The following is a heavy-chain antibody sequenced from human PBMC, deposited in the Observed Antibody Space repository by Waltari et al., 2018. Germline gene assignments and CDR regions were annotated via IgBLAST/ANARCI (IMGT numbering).Heavy chain of an antibody. D-gene: IGHD3-3*01. CDR1: GYSFTTYP. CDR3: ATNAATYYDFWSGYAD. J-gene: IGHJ4*02. V-gene: IGHV1-3*01. CDR2: INGGNDNT. Sequence: QVQLVQSGAEVKKSGASVKVSCKASGYSFTTYPMCWVRQAPGQRPEWMGCINGGNDNTKYSQKFQGRVTITRDTSATTAYMEVSSLRFEDTAVYYCATNAATYYDFWSGYADWGQGTLVTVSS.